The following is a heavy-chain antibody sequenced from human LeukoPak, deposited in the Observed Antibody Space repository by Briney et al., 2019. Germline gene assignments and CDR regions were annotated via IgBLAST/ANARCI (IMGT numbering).Heavy chain of an antibody. J-gene: IGHJ4*02. Sequence: GGSLRLSCAASGFTVSSNYMSWVRQAPGKGLEWVAVISYDGSNKYYADSVKGRFTISRDNSKNTLYLQMNSLRAEDTAVYYCAREGSSPAFDYWGQGTLVTVSS. D-gene: IGHD6-13*01. V-gene: IGHV3-30-3*01. CDR1: GFTVSSNY. CDR3: AREGSSPAFDY. CDR2: ISYDGSNK.